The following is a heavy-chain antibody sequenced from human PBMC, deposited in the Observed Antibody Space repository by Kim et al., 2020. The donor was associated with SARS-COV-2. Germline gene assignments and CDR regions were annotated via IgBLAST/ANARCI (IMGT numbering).Heavy chain of an antibody. V-gene: IGHV1-3*01. CDR2: T. J-gene: IGHJ4*02. Sequence: TKDSQKVQGRGTITRDTSESTADMELSSLRSEDTAVYYCAGVAGKPYFDYWGQGTLVTVSS. CDR3: AGVAGKPYFDY. D-gene: IGHD6-19*01.